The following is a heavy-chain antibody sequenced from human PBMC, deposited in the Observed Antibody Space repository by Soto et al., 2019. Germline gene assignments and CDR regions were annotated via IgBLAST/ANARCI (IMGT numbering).Heavy chain of an antibody. CDR3: ARGRFSIFGVVLLDY. V-gene: IGHV4-34*01. CDR2: INHSGST. J-gene: IGHJ4*02. Sequence: SETLSLTCAVYDGSFSGYYWSWIRQPPGKGLEWIGEINHSGSTNYNPSLKSRVTISVDTSKNQFSLKLSSVTAADTAVYYCARGRFSIFGVVLLDYWGQGTLVTVSS. CDR1: DGSFSGYY. D-gene: IGHD3-3*01.